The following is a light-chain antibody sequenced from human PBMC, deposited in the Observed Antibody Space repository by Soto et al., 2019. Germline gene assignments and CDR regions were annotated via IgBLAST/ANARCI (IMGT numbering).Light chain of an antibody. Sequence: DIQMTQSPSTLSASVGDRVTITWPASQSISSWLAWYQQKPGKAPKLLIYKGSRLESGVPSRFSGGGSGTECTLTISSLQPDYFATYYCQQYNSYLYTFGQGTKLEIK. CDR1: QSISSW. CDR3: QQYNSYLYT. V-gene: IGKV1-5*03. CDR2: KGS. J-gene: IGKJ2*01.